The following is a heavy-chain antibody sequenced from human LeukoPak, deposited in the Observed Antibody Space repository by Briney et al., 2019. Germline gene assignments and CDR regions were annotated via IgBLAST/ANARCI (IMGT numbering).Heavy chain of an antibody. CDR2: IIPILGIA. CDR3: IVVLNWFDP. Sequence: GASVKVSCKASGGTFSSYAISWVRQAPGQGLEWMGRIIPILGIANYAQKFQGRVTMTRNTSISTAYMELSSLRSEDTAVYYCIVVLNWFDPWGQGTLVTVSS. J-gene: IGHJ5*02. D-gene: IGHD1-26*01. V-gene: IGHV1-69*04. CDR1: GGTFSSYA.